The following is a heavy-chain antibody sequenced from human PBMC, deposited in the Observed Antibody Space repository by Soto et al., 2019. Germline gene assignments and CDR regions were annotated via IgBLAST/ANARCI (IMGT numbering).Heavy chain of an antibody. CDR1: GFTFSSYA. CDR3: AKGSYYYDSSGLYYFDY. Sequence: GGSLRLSCAASGFTFSSYAMSWVRQAPGKGLEWVSAISGSGGSTYYADSVKGRFTISRDNSKNTLYLQMNSLRAEDTAVYYCAKGSYYYDSSGLYYFDYWGQGTLVTVSS. J-gene: IGHJ4*02. V-gene: IGHV3-23*01. D-gene: IGHD3-22*01. CDR2: ISGSGGST.